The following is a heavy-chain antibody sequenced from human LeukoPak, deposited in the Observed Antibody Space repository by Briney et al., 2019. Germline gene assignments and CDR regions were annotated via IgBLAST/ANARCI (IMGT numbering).Heavy chain of an antibody. CDR3: ARDRGVGVLRYFDWPSGY. CDR2: INPNSGGT. Sequence: ASVKVSCKASGDTFTGYYMHWVRQAPGQGLEWMGWINPNSGGTNYAQKFQGRVTMTRDTSISTAYMELSRLRSDDTAVYYCARDRGVGVLRYFDWPSGYWGQGTLVTVSS. V-gene: IGHV1-2*02. J-gene: IGHJ4*02. D-gene: IGHD3-9*01. CDR1: GDTFTGYY.